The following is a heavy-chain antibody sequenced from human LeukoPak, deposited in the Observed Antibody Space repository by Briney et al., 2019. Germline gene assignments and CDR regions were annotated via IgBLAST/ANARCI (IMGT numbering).Heavy chain of an antibody. CDR1: GGSISSYY. CDR3: ARNYDSSGYYPRIFDY. J-gene: IGHJ4*02. V-gene: IGHV4-59*08. CDR2: IYYSGST. Sequence: SQTLSLTCTVSGGSISSYYWSWIRQPPGKGLEWIGYIYYSGSTNYNPSLKSRVTISVDTSKNQFSLKLSSVTAADTAVYYCARNYDSSGYYPRIFDYWGQGTLVTVSS. D-gene: IGHD3-22*01.